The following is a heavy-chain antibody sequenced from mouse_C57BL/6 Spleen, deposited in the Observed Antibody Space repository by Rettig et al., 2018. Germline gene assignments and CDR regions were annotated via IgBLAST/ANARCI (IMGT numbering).Heavy chain of an antibody. CDR3: ARWRVYYGNWYFDV. J-gene: IGHJ1*03. CDR2: VNPDSSTI. D-gene: IGHD2-1*01. V-gene: IGHV4-1*01. Sequence: KGLEWIGEVNPDSSTINYAPFLKDKFIISRDNAKNTLYLQMSKVRSEDTALYYCARWRVYYGNWYFDVWGTGTTVTVSS.